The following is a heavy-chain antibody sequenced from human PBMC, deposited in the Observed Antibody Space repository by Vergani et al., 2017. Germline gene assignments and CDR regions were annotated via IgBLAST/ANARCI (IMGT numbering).Heavy chain of an antibody. V-gene: IGHV4-61*02. D-gene: IGHD2-15*01. CDR3: ARRSGGYYSGGKVHPLRTAFDV. J-gene: IGHJ3*01. CDR1: GGSISAGYYF. Sequence: QVQLQASGPGRVKPSQTLSLTCTMSGGSISAGYYFWSWIRQPAGKGLEWLGHISASGNASHRPSRKTGVSMSVETSKNQFSLTLTSVTAADTAIYFCARRSGGYYSGGKVHPLRTAFDVWGHGTVVTVSS. CDR2: ISASGNA.